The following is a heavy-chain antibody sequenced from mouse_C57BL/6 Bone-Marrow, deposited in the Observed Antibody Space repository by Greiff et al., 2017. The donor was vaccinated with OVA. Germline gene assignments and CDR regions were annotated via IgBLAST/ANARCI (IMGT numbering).Heavy chain of an antibody. Sequence: EVKVEESGGGLVKPGGSLKLSCAASGFTFSDYGMHWVRQAPEKGLEWVAYISSGSSTIYYADTVKGRFTISRDNAKNTLCLQMTSLRSEDTAMYYCILLYYYGSSPYWGQGTTLTVSS. CDR3: ILLYYYGSSPY. CDR1: GFTFSDYG. V-gene: IGHV5-17*01. D-gene: IGHD1-1*01. J-gene: IGHJ2*01. CDR2: ISSGSSTI.